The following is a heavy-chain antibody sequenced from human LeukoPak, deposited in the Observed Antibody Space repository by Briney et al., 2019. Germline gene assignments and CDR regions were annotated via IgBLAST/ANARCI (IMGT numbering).Heavy chain of an antibody. Sequence: ASVKVTCKASEYTFTSYDINWVRQATGQGLEWMGLMNPNSGNTGYAQKFQGRVTMSRNTSISTAYMELSSLRSDDTAVYWCARSNRYSSGNCYFDLWGRGTLVTVSS. CDR3: ARSNRYSSGNCYFDL. V-gene: IGHV1-8*01. CDR2: MNPNSGNT. D-gene: IGHD5-18*01. CDR1: EYTFTSYD. J-gene: IGHJ2*01.